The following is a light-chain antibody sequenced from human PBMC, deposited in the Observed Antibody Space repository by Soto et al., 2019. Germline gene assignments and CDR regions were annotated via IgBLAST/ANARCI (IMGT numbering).Light chain of an antibody. V-gene: IGKV1-5*01. Sequence: DIQMTQSPSTLSASVGDRVTITCRASQSISSWLAWYQQKPGKAPKLLIYDASSLESGVPSRFSGSGSGTEFTLTISSLQSEDFAVYYCQQYNIWPRTFGQGTKVDIK. CDR1: QSISSW. CDR2: DAS. J-gene: IGKJ1*01. CDR3: QQYNIWPRT.